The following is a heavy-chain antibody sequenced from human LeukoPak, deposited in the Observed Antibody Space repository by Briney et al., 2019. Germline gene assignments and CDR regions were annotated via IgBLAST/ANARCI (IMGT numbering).Heavy chain of an antibody. J-gene: IGHJ3*02. V-gene: IGHV3-48*03. CDR2: IRSSGSTI. CDR1: GFTFSSYE. CDR3: ARVLCGGDCWGGRGAFDI. Sequence: GGSLRLSCAASGFTFSSYEMSWVRQAPGKGLEWVSYIRSSGSTIYYADSVKGRFTISRDNAKNSLYLQMNSLRAEDTAVYYCARVLCGGDCWGGRGAFDIWGQGTMVTVSS. D-gene: IGHD2-21*02.